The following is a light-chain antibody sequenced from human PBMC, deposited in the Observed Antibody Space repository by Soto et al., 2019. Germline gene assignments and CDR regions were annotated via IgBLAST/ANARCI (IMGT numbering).Light chain of an antibody. V-gene: IGLV1-40*01. J-gene: IGLJ2*01. CDR3: QSFDSSLSASV. CDR2: GNS. Sequence: QSVLTQPPSVSGAPGQRVTISCTGSSSNIGAGYDVHWYQQLPGTAPKLLIYGNSNRPSGVPDRFSGSKSGTSASLAITGLQAEDEADYHCQSFDSSLSASVFGGGTQLTVL. CDR1: SSNIGAGYD.